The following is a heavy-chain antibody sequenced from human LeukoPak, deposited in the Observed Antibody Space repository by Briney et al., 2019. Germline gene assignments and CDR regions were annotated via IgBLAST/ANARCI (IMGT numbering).Heavy chain of an antibody. V-gene: IGHV1-18*01. D-gene: IGHD5-12*01. CDR3: ASRGYFGYDYGNYFAN. J-gene: IGHJ4*02. CDR1: GDSFTSYG. Sequence: ASVTVSCKASGDSFTSYGVFWVRQAPGQGLEWMGWISAFNGDTKNAQKFQDRITMTTETSTNTDYMELRSLKSDDTAVYYCASRGYFGYDYGNYFANWGQGMLVTVSS. CDR2: ISAFNGDT.